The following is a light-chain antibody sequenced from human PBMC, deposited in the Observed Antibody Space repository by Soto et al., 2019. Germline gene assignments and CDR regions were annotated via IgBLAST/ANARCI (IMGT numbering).Light chain of an antibody. CDR1: SGDVGRYNL. Sequence: QSALTQPASVSWSPGQSITISCTGTSGDVGRYNLVSWYQQHPGKAPKVMVYEVRKRPSGVSNRFSGSKSGNTASLTISGLQAEDEADYYCCSYAGSSTFVVFGGGTKLTVL. J-gene: IGLJ2*01. CDR2: EVR. CDR3: CSYAGSSTFVV. V-gene: IGLV2-23*02.